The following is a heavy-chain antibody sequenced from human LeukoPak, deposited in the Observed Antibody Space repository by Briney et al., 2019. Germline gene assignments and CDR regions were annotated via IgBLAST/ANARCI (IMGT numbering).Heavy chain of an antibody. D-gene: IGHD3-22*01. Sequence: SETLSLTCAVYGGSFSGYYWSWIRQPPGKGLEWIGEINHSGSTNYNPSLKSRVTISVDTSKNQFSLKLSSVTAADTAVYYCAKTAGDSSGYHAFDIWGQGTMVTVSS. J-gene: IGHJ3*02. V-gene: IGHV4-34*01. CDR3: AKTAGDSSGYHAFDI. CDR1: GGSFSGYY. CDR2: INHSGST.